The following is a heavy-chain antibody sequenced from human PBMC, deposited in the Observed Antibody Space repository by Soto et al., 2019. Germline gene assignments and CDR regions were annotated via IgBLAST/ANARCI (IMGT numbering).Heavy chain of an antibody. V-gene: IGHV1-69*01. D-gene: IGHD4-17*01. CDR3: ARGAGDGDYYFDY. CDR2: IIPIYGTA. CDR1: GGTFSSYA. J-gene: IGHJ4*02. Sequence: QVQRVQSGAEVKKPGSSVKVSCKASGGTFSSYAISWVRQAPGQGLEWMGGIIPIYGTANYAHKFQGSVTSTADESTVTAYMEPSSLRSEDTAVYYCARGAGDGDYYFDYWGQGTLVTVSS.